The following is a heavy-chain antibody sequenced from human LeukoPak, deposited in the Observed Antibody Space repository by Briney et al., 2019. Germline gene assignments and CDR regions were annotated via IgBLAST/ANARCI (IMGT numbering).Heavy chain of an antibody. CDR3: ARVLRHFDWSPFDY. V-gene: IGHV3-20*04. Sequence: AGGSLTLSCAASGFTFDDYAMSWVRQGPGKGLEWVSGISWIGSSTGHADSVKGRCTISRDNARNSLYLQMNSLRAEDAAFYYCARVLRHFDWSPFDYWGQGILVTVSS. D-gene: IGHD3-9*01. CDR1: GFTFDDYA. J-gene: IGHJ4*02. CDR2: ISWIGSST.